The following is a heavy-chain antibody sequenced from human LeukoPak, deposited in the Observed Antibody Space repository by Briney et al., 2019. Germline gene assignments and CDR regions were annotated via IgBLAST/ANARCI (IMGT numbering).Heavy chain of an antibody. D-gene: IGHD3-22*01. J-gene: IGHJ4*02. CDR2: ISSRGSTI. CDR1: GFTFSNYN. V-gene: IGHV3-48*01. CDR3: ARDFSPTYYYTSSGYHFDF. Sequence: PGGSLRLSCTASGFTFSNYNMNWVRQAPGKGLEWVSYISSRGSTITYADSVKGRFTISRDNAKNSLYLQMNSLRAEDTAVYYCARDFSPTYYYTSSGYHFDFWGQGTLVTVSS.